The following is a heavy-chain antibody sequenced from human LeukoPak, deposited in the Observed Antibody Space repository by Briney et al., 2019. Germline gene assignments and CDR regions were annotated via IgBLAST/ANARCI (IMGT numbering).Heavy chain of an antibody. CDR2: IFSSGPT. CDR3: AISGLGFGEFRGLDY. V-gene: IGHV3-53*01. J-gene: IGHJ4*02. Sequence: PGGSLRLSCAASGFNVSNNYMNWVRHAPGEGLEWVSVIFSSGPTYYADAVKGRSTISRDTSKNALYLQMNSLRADDTAVYYCAISGLGFGEFRGLDYWGQGTLVSVSS. CDR1: GFNVSNNY. D-gene: IGHD3-10*01.